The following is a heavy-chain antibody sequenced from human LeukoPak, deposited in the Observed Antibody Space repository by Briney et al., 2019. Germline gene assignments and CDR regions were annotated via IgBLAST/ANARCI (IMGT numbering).Heavy chain of an antibody. J-gene: IGHJ4*02. D-gene: IGHD3-10*01. CDR2: IKSDGSSK. CDR1: GFTFSNYY. Sequence: PGGSLRLSCAASGFTFSNYYMHWVRQAPGKGLVWVSRIKSDGSSKRYADFVKGRFTISRDNAKNTLYLQMNSLRAEDTAVYYCARDMGSQWVRDDFDLGGRGTLVTVSS. CDR3: ARDMGSQWVRDDFDL. V-gene: IGHV3-74*01.